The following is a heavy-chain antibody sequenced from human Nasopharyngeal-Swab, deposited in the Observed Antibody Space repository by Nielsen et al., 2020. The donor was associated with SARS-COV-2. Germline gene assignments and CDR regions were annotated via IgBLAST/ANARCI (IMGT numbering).Heavy chain of an antibody. V-gene: IGHV6-1*01. CDR1: GDSVSRKSAA. D-gene: IGHD3-10*01. Sequence: SQTLSLTCAISGDSVSRKSAAWNWIRQSPSRGLEWLGRTYYRSKWYNDYAVSVRSRITINPDTSKNQFSLQLNSVTPEDTAVYYCARGEDGGFDDAFDIWGQGTMVTVSS. J-gene: IGHJ3*02. CDR3: ARGEDGGFDDAFDI. CDR2: TYYRSKWYN.